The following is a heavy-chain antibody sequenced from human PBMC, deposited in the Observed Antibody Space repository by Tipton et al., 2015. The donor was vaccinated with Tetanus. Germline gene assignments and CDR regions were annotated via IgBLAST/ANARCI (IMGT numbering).Heavy chain of an antibody. J-gene: IGHJ4*02. V-gene: IGHV5-51*01. CDR3: ARARCSDGVCNFDF. CDR1: GYIFTNYW. D-gene: IGHD3-3*01. CDR2: IYPGDSDT. Sequence: QLVQSGGEVKKPGESLKISCKGSGYIFTNYWIGWVRQKPGKGLEWMGIIYPGDSDTRYSQSFQGQVTNSVDKSINTAYLQWSSLKASDASMFYCARARCSDGVCNFDFWGQGALVTVAS.